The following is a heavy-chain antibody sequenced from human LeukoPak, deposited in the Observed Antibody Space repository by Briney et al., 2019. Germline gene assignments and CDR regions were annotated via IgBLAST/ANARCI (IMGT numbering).Heavy chain of an antibody. CDR1: GYTFTSYG. Sequence: VASVKVSCKASGYTFTSYGISWVRQAPGQGLEWMGWISAYNGNTNYAQKLQGRVTMTTDTSTSTAYMELRSLRSDDTAVYYCAREKRILAAAGKGGNWFDPWGQGTLVTVSS. D-gene: IGHD6-13*01. CDR3: AREKRILAAAGKGGNWFDP. CDR2: ISAYNGNT. J-gene: IGHJ5*02. V-gene: IGHV1-18*01.